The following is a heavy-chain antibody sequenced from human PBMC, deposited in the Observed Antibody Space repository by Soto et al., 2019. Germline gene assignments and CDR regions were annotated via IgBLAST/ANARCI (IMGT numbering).Heavy chain of an antibody. J-gene: IGHJ3*02. Sequence: VSVKVSCKASGYTFTSYYMHWVRQAPGQGLEWMGIINPSGGSTSYAQKFQGRVTMTRDTSTSTVYMELSSLRSEDTAVYYCASNLGSSGPNDAFDIWGQGTMVTVSS. D-gene: IGHD6-19*01. CDR1: GYTFTSYY. CDR2: INPSGGST. CDR3: ASNLGSSGPNDAFDI. V-gene: IGHV1-46*03.